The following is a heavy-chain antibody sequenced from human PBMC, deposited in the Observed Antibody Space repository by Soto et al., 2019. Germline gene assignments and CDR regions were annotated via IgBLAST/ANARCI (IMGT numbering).Heavy chain of an antibody. CDR1: GGSISSGGYS. CDR2: TYHSGNT. J-gene: IGHJ4*02. Sequence: SETLSLTCAVSGGSISSGGYSWSWIRQPPGKGLEWIGYTYHSGNTKYNPSLKSRVSMSVDTSKNQFSLRLISVTAADTAKYFCAREGNLGRWLQPLDFWGQGTLVTVSS. CDR3: AREGNLGRWLQPLDF. V-gene: IGHV4-30-2*01. D-gene: IGHD5-12*01.